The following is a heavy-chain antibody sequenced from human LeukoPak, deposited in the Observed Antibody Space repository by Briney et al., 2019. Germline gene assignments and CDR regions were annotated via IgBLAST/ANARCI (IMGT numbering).Heavy chain of an antibody. CDR3: AAYGSGLGGDY. V-gene: IGHV4-34*01. J-gene: IGHJ4*02. CDR2: INHSGST. D-gene: IGHD3-10*01. CDR1: GGPFSGYY. Sequence: SETLSLTCAVYGGPFSGYYWSWIPQPPGKGLEWIGEINHSGSTNYSPSLKSRVTISINTSKNQFSLKLSSVTAADTAVYYCAAYGSGLGGDYWGQGTLVTVSS.